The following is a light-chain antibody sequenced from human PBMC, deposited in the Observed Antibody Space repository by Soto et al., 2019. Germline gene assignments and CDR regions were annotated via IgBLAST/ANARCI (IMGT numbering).Light chain of an antibody. CDR3: QQYSSRST. Sequence: DIQMTQSPSSLSASVGDRVTITCRASQSISSYLHWYQQKPGKAPKLLIYAASNLQSGVPSRFSGSGFGTEFTLTISSLQPGDFATYYCQQYSSRSTFGQGTKVDIK. CDR1: QSISSY. V-gene: IGKV1-39*01. CDR2: AAS. J-gene: IGKJ1*01.